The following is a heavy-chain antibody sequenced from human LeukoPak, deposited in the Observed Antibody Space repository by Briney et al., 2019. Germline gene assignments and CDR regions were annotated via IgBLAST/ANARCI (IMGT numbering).Heavy chain of an antibody. D-gene: IGHD1-26*01. CDR2: ISSSSSYI. Sequence: GGSLRLSCAASGFTFSSYSMNWVRQAPGQGLEWVSSISSSSSYIYYADSVKGRFTISRDNADNSLFLQLNSLRAEDTAVYYCARAKTYSGSYNDAFDIWGQGTMVTVSS. CDR3: ARAKTYSGSYNDAFDI. V-gene: IGHV3-21*01. CDR1: GFTFSSYS. J-gene: IGHJ3*02.